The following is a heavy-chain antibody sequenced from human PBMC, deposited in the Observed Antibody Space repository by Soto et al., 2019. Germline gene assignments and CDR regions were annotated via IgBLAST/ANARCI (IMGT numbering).Heavy chain of an antibody. CDR3: GRHAYHAIDM. D-gene: IGHD2-2*01. Sequence: GESLKISCQGSGYIFNNYWITWVRQVPGKGLEWIGKIDPYDSYTKYSPPFQGHVAISVDKSLSSAYLQWSSLQASDTAMYYCGRHAYHAIDMWGQGTMVTVSS. CDR1: GYIFNNYW. V-gene: IGHV5-10-1*01. J-gene: IGHJ3*02. CDR2: IDPYDSYT.